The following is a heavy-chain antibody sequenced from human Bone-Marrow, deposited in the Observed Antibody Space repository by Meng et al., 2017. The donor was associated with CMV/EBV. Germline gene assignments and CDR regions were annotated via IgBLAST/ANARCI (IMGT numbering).Heavy chain of an antibody. CDR3: ARVVEMAKYYFDY. V-gene: IGHV4-39*07. CDR2: IYYSGST. D-gene: IGHD5-24*01. J-gene: IGHJ4*02. CDR1: GGSISSSSYY. Sequence: SETLSLTCTVSGGSISSSSYYWGWIRQPPGKGLEWIGSIYYSGSTYYNPSLKSRVTISVDTSKNQFSLKLSSVTAADTAVYYYARVVEMAKYYFDYWGQGTLVTVSS.